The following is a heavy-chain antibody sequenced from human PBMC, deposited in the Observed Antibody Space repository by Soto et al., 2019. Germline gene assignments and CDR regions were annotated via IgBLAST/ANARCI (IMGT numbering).Heavy chain of an antibody. Sequence: EVQLLESGGGLVQPGVSLRLSCAASGFTFSRYVMTWVRQAPGKGLEWVSGISGSGGSTYYADSVKGRFTISRDNSKNTLKLQRNSLRAEDTAIYYWAKDGDVWGQGTTDTVSS. CDR3: AKDGDV. CDR2: ISGSGGST. J-gene: IGHJ6*02. CDR1: GFTFSRYV. V-gene: IGHV3-23*01.